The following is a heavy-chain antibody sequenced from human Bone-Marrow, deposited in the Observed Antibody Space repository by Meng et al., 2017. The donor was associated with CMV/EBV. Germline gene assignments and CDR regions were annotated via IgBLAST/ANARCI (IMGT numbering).Heavy chain of an antibody. CDR1: GGSISSSNW. CDR2: IYHSGST. J-gene: IGHJ4*02. CDR3: AREVYYYDSSGYVD. D-gene: IGHD3-22*01. V-gene: IGHV4-4*02. Sequence: GSLRLSCAVSGGSISSSNWWSWVRQPPGKGLEWIGEIYHSGSTNYNPSLKSRVTISVDKSKNQFSLKLSSVTAADTAVYYCAREVYYYDSSGYVDWGQGTLVTVSS.